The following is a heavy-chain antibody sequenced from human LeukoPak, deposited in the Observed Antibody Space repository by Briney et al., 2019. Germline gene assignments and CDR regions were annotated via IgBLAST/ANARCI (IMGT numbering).Heavy chain of an antibody. CDR1: GFTFSSYE. J-gene: IGHJ1*01. Sequence: GGSLRLSCAASGFTFSSYEMNWVRQAPGKGLEWVSAISGSGGSTYYADSVKGRFTISRDNSKNTLYLQMNSLRAEDTAVYYCAKDLHYGGNSGLYFQHWGQGTLVTVSS. CDR3: AKDLHYGGNSGLYFQH. CDR2: ISGSGGST. D-gene: IGHD4-23*01. V-gene: IGHV3-23*01.